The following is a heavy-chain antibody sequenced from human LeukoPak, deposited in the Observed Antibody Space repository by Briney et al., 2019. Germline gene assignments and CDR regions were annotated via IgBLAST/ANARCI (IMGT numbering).Heavy chain of an antibody. CDR3: ARAVDSKGNY. CDR1: GFTYSSYS. D-gene: IGHD4-11*01. CDR2: ISSSSSYI. J-gene: IGHJ4*02. Sequence: GGSLRLSCAASGFTYSSYSLYWVRQAPGKGLEWVSSISSSSSYIYYADSVKGRFTISRDNAKNSLYLQMNSLRAEDTAVYYCARAVDSKGNYWGQGTLVTVSS. V-gene: IGHV3-21*01.